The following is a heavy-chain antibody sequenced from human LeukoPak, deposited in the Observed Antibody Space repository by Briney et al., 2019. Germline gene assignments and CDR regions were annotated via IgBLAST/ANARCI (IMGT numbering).Heavy chain of an antibody. J-gene: IGHJ4*02. CDR3: ARAPGGTGRAFDY. CDR1: SGSISTYY. D-gene: IGHD3/OR15-3a*01. CDR2: IYYSGST. V-gene: IGHV4-59*01. Sequence: SETLSLTCTVSSGSISTYYWSWIRQPPGKGLEWIGYIYYSGSTNYNPSLKSRVTISVDTSKNQFSLKLSSVTAADTAVYYCARAPGGTGRAFDYWGQGTLVTVSS.